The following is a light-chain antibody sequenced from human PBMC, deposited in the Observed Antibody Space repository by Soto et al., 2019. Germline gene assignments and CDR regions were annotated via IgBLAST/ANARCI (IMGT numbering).Light chain of an antibody. CDR2: LKSDGSH. Sequence: QLVLTQSPSASASLGASVKLTCTLRSGHSSYAIAWHQQQPEKGDRYLMKLKSDGSHSKGDGIPDRFSGYSSGAERYRTIYSLQSEDEGYYYCQTWGTGTVVFGGGTKLTVL. CDR3: QTWGTGTVV. J-gene: IGLJ2*01. CDR1: SGHSSYA. V-gene: IGLV4-69*01.